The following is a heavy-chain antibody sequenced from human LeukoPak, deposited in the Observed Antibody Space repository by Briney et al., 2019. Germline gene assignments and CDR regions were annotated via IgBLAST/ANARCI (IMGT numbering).Heavy chain of an antibody. D-gene: IGHD1-26*01. CDR3: AKGGIVASSYYFDY. Sequence: SLRLSCAASGFTFDDYAMHWVRQAPGKGLEWVSGISWNSGSVGYADSVKGRFTISRDNAKNSLYLQMNSLRVEDTAVYYCAKGGIVASSYYFDYWGQGTLVTVSS. V-gene: IGHV3-9*01. J-gene: IGHJ4*02. CDR2: ISWNSGSV. CDR1: GFTFDDYA.